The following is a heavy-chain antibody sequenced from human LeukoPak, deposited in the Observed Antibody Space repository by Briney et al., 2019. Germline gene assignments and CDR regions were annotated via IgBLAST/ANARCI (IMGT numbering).Heavy chain of an antibody. Sequence: PGGSLRLSCAASGFTFSSYSMNWVRQAPGKGLEWVSAISGSGGSTYYADSVKGRFTISRDNSKNTLYLQMNSLRAEDTAVYYCAKGVRGILQQLVLRYWGQGTLVTVSS. CDR1: GFTFSSYS. J-gene: IGHJ4*02. CDR2: ISGSGGST. CDR3: AKGVRGILQQLVLRY. V-gene: IGHV3-23*01. D-gene: IGHD6-13*01.